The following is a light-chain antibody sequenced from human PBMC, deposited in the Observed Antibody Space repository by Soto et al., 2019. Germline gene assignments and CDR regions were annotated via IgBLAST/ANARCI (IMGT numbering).Light chain of an antibody. J-gene: IGKJ1*01. Sequence: EIVMPQSPATLSVSPGERATLSCRASQSVSSNLAWYQQKPGQAPSLLIYGASTRATGIPARISGSGSGTDSTLTISRLQSEDFAVDYCQQYNNWWTFGQGTKVEIK. CDR1: QSVSSN. V-gene: IGKV3D-15*01. CDR2: GAS. CDR3: QQYNNWWT.